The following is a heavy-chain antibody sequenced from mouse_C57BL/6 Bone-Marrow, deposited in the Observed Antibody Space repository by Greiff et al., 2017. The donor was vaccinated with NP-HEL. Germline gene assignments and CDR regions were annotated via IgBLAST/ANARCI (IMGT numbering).Heavy chain of an antibody. V-gene: IGHV1-54*01. D-gene: IGHD2-4*01. CDR2: INPGSGGT. J-gene: IGHJ3*01. CDR1: GYAFTNYL. Sequence: VQLQESGAELVRPGTSVKVSCKASGYAFTNYLIEWVKQRPGQGLEWIGVINPGSGGTNYNEKFKGKATLTADKSSSTVYMQLSILTSEDSAVYFCARGGIYYDYAWFAYWGQGTLVTVSA. CDR3: ARGGIYYDYAWFAY.